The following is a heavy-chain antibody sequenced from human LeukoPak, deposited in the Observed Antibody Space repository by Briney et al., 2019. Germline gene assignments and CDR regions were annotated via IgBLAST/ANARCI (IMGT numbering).Heavy chain of an antibody. CDR2: IYYSGST. V-gene: IGHV4-39*01. Sequence: SETLSLTCTASGGSISSSSYYWGWIRQPPGKGLEWIGSIYYSGSTYYNPSLKSRVTISVDTSKNQFSLKLSSVTAADTAVYYCARLSRSGNIVGATVYFDYWGQGTLVTVSS. J-gene: IGHJ4*02. D-gene: IGHD1-26*01. CDR1: GGSISSSSYY. CDR3: ARLSRSGNIVGATVYFDY.